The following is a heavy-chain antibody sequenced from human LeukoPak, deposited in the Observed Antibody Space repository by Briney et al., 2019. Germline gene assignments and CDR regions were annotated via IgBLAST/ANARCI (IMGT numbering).Heavy chain of an antibody. CDR1: GFTFSSYS. J-gene: IGHJ4*02. V-gene: IGHV3-21*01. CDR2: ISSSSSYI. CDR3: ARKEGGYYDSSGYYFDY. Sequence: GGSLRLSCAASGFTFSSYSMNWVRQAPGKGLEWVSSISSSSSYIYYADSVKGRFTISRDNAKNSLYLQMNSLRAEDTAVYYCARKEGGYYDSSGYYFDYWGQGTLVTVSS. D-gene: IGHD3-22*01.